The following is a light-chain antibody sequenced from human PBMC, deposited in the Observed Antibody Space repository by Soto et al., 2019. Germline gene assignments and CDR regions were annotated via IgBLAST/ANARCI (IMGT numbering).Light chain of an antibody. CDR1: QIVGNTW. CDR2: GAS. Sequence: TQSPGTLSVSPWERATLACRASQIVGNTWLAWYQQKVGQAPRLLLYGASTRSTGIPDRFSGSGSGTDFSILTTRLVPPDFAVNYCSHYGNSVPYTFGQGTKLEI. J-gene: IGKJ2*01. V-gene: IGKV3-20*01. CDR3: SHYGNSVPYT.